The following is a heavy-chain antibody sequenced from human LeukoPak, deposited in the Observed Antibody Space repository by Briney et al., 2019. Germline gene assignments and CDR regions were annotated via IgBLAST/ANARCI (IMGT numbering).Heavy chain of an antibody. CDR3: ARARPLYYYGSD. D-gene: IGHD3-10*01. V-gene: IGHV1-46*01. J-gene: IGHJ4*02. CDR2: INPSGGST. CDR1: GYTFTSYD. Sequence: ASVKVSCKASGYTFTSYDINWVRQAPGPGLEWMGIINPSGGSTSYAQKFQGRVTMNRDTSTSTVYMELSRLRSEDTAVYYCARARPLYYYGSDWGQGTLVTVSS.